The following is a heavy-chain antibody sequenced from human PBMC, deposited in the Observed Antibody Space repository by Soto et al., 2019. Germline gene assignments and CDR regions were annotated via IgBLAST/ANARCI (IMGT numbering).Heavy chain of an antibody. V-gene: IGHV4-30-4*01. CDR2: IYDGGRT. CDR3: ARGPSGDQVDS. D-gene: IGHD7-27*01. J-gene: IGHJ4*02. CDR1: GGSISTVDYW. Sequence: SETLSLTCTVSGGSISTVDYWWSWIRQSPDMGLEWIGHIYDGGRTYNNPSLESRVTMSVDTSKSQLSLTLSSVSAADTAVYYCARGPSGDQVDSWGQGTLVTVSS.